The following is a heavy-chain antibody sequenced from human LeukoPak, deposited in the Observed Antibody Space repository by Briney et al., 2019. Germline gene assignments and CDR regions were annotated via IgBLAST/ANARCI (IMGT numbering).Heavy chain of an antibody. D-gene: IGHD3-10*01. CDR3: ARDGRGSRSSWFDP. CDR2: ISSSSNYI. CDR1: GFTFSSYS. V-gene: IGHV3-21*04. Sequence: PGGSLRLSCAASGFTFSSYSMNWVRQAPGKGLEWVSSISSSSNYIYYADSMKGRFTISRDNAKSSLYLQMNGLSAEDTAVYYCARDGRGSRSSWFDPWGQGTLVIVSS. J-gene: IGHJ5*02.